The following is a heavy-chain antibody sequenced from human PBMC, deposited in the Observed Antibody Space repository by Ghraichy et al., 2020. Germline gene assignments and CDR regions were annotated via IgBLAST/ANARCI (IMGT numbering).Heavy chain of an antibody. Sequence: LSLTCAASGFTFSSYGMHWVRQAPGKGLEWVAVIWSDGTTKYYADSVEGRFTISRDDSKNTLYLQMNSLRAEDTAVYYCARDCHYGDYLCWYFDLWGRGTLVTVS. J-gene: IGHJ2*01. V-gene: IGHV3-33*01. CDR2: IWSDGTTK. CDR1: GFTFSSYG. D-gene: IGHD4-17*01. CDR3: ARDCHYGDYLCWYFDL.